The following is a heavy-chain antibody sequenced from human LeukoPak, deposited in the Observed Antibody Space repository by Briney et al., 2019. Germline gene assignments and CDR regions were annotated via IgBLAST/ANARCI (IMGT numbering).Heavy chain of an antibody. CDR2: ISGSGGST. J-gene: IGHJ4*02. CDR3: AKDPLEVGAFRQVFDY. V-gene: IGHV3-23*01. Sequence: GSLRLSCAASGFTFSSYAMSWVRQAPGKGLEWASAISGSGGSTYYADSVKGRFTISRDNSKNTLYLQMNSLRAEDTAVYYCAKDPLEVGAFRQVFDYWGQGTLVTVSS. CDR1: GFTFSSYA. D-gene: IGHD1-26*01.